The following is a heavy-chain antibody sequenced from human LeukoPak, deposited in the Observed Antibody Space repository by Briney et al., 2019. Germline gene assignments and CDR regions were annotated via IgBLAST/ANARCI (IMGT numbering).Heavy chain of an antibody. CDR2: INSDGSST. CDR1: GFTFSTHS. V-gene: IGHV3-74*01. J-gene: IGHJ5*02. CDR3: ATDLGYCSSPTCYNWFDP. Sequence: GGSLRLSCTASGFTFSTHSMHWVRQAPGKGPVWVSRINSDGSSTAYADSVKGRFTIARDNAKSTLYLQMNNLRAEDTAVYYCATDLGYCSSPTCYNWFDPWGQGTLVTVSS. D-gene: IGHD2-2*01.